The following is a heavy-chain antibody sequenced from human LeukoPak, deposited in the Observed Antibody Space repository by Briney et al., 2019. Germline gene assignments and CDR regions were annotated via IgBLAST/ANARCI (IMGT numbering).Heavy chain of an antibody. CDR2: INGDGSSP. J-gene: IGHJ4*02. CDR3: ARTSGYAAPLEY. D-gene: IGHD5-12*01. V-gene: IGHV3-74*01. CDR1: GFTFRSYW. Sequence: PGGSLRLSCGASGFTFRSYWMHWVRQAPGKGLVWVPRINGDGSSPNYADSVKGRFTISRDNAKNTLYMQMNSLRAEDTAVYYCARTSGYAAPLEYWGQGTLVTVSS.